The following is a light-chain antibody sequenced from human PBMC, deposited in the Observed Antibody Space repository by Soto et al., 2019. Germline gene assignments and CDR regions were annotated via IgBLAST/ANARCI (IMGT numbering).Light chain of an antibody. V-gene: IGKV2D-29*01. CDR2: DVS. CDR1: QSLLHINGKTD. J-gene: IGKJ5*01. Sequence: EIVMNQSPLSLSATPGQPASISYKSSQSLLHINGKTDLYWYVQKSGQPPNLLISDVSNRFSGMLERFGGSGAGTDFTLNISRVDAEDVVVYYCMQTTHVPAIAFCQGTRLEIK. CDR3: MQTTHVPAIA.